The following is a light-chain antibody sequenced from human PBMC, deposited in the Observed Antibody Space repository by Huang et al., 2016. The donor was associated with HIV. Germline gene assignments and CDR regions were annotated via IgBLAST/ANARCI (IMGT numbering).Light chain of an antibody. CDR3: QQTDNIPRT. J-gene: IGKJ1*01. Sequence: DIQMTQSPSSLSASVGDRVTIACRASQSIRKFLHWYQQKPGEAPKLLMHSASSLQSCGPSKFSGSGSGTDFTLTITSLQPEDFATYYCQQTDNIPRTFGQETKVVIK. CDR1: QSIRKF. V-gene: IGKV1-39*01. CDR2: SAS.